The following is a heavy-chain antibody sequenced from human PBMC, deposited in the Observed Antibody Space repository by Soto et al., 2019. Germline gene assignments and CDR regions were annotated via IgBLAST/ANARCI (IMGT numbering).Heavy chain of an antibody. Sequence: SVKVSCKASGGTFCSYAISWVRQAPGQGLEWMGGIIPIFGTANYAQKFQGRVTITADKSTSTAYMELSSLRSEDTAVYYCARADSNYYYYGMDVWGQGTTVTVSS. V-gene: IGHV1-69*06. J-gene: IGHJ6*02. CDR1: GGTFCSYA. CDR2: IIPIFGTA. CDR3: ARADSNYYYYGMDV.